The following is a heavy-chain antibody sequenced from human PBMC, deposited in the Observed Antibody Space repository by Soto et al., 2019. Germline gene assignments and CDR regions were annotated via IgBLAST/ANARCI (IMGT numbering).Heavy chain of an antibody. CDR2: ISTYSGDT. CDR3: ARHHGPTTSENWFDP. CDR1: GYTFFTYD. D-gene: IGHD5-12*01. J-gene: IGHJ5*02. V-gene: IGHV1-18*01. Sequence: QVHLVQSGVEVKTPGASVRVSCQASGYTFFTYDISWVRQAPGQGLEWMGWISTYSGDTKYAQKYQGRVTMTTDSSTTTASLELRGLRTENTDVYYCARHHGPTTSENWFDPWGQGTLVSVSS.